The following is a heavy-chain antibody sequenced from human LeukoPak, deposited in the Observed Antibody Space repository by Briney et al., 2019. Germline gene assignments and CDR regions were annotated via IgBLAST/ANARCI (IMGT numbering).Heavy chain of an antibody. Sequence: SETLSLTCTVSGAPISSYYWSWIRQPAGKGLEWIGRIYTSGSTNYNPSLKSRVTMSVDTSKNQFSLKLSSVTAADTAVYYCARDDPLSSGWYPPGAFDIWGQGTMVTVSS. J-gene: IGHJ3*02. CDR2: IYTSGST. CDR1: GAPISSYY. D-gene: IGHD6-19*01. CDR3: ARDDPLSSGWYPPGAFDI. V-gene: IGHV4-4*07.